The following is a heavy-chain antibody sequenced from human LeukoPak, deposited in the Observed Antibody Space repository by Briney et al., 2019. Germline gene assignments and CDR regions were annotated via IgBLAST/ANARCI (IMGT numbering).Heavy chain of an antibody. CDR3: ASGVYYDSSGPYYFDY. D-gene: IGHD3-22*01. J-gene: IGHJ4*02. CDR2: IYPGDSDT. Sequence: GESLKISCKGSGYSFSRYWIGWVRQMPGKGLEWMGIIYPGDSDTRYSPSFQGQVTISADKSISTAYLQWSSLKASDTAMYECASGVYYDSSGPYYFDYWGQGTLVTVSS. CDR1: GYSFSRYW. V-gene: IGHV5-51*01.